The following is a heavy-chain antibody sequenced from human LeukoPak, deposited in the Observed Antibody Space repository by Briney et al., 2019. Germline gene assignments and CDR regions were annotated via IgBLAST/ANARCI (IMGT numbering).Heavy chain of an antibody. CDR1: GFTFSSYS. CDR3: ATSSATPYYYDSSGYEDVDY. D-gene: IGHD3-22*01. J-gene: IGHJ4*02. Sequence: PGGSLRLSCAASGFTFSSYSMTWVRQAPGKGLEWVSSISSSSSYIYYADSVKGRFTISRDNAKNSLYLQMNSLRAEDTAVYYCATSSATPYYYDSSGYEDVDYWGQGTLVTVSS. V-gene: IGHV3-21*01. CDR2: ISSSSSYI.